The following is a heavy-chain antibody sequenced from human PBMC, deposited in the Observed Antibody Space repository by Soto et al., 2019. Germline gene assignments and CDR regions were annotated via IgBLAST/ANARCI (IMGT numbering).Heavy chain of an antibody. CDR3: ARGQQLVQGWFDP. J-gene: IGHJ5*02. D-gene: IGHD6-6*01. V-gene: IGHV1-69*01. Sequence: QVQLVQSGAEVKKPGSSVKVSCKASGGTFSSYAISWVRQAPGQGLEWMGGIIPIFGTANYAQKFQGRVSITADESTSTASIELASLRSEDTAVYYCARGQQLVQGWFDPWGQGTLVTVSS. CDR2: IIPIFGTA. CDR1: GGTFSSYA.